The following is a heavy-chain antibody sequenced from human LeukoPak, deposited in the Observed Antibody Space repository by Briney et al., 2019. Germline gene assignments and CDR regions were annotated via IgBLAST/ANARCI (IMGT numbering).Heavy chain of an antibody. D-gene: IGHD3-16*02. J-gene: IGHJ4*02. V-gene: IGHV3-23*01. CDR3: AKGPSVTYY. CDR1: GFTFSSFA. CDR2: ITGSGGST. Sequence: PGGSLRLSCAASGFTFSSFAMSWVRQAPGKGLEWVSAITGSGGSTHYADSVKGRFTISRDNSKNTLYLQMNSLRAEDTAVYYCAKGPSVTYYWGQGTLVTVSS.